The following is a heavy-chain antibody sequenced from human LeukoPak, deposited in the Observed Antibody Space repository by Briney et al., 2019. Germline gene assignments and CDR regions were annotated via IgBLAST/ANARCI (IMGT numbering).Heavy chain of an antibody. J-gene: IGHJ5*02. Sequence: SETLSLTRTVSGGSISSYYWSWIRQPPGKGLEWIGYIYYSGSTNYNPSLKSRVTISVDTSKNQFSLKLSSVTAADTAVYYCARGFGAGNYYYGWFDPWGQGTLVSVSS. V-gene: IGHV4-59*08. CDR1: GGSISSYY. CDR2: IYYSGST. CDR3: ARGFGAGNYYYGWFDP. D-gene: IGHD3-10*01.